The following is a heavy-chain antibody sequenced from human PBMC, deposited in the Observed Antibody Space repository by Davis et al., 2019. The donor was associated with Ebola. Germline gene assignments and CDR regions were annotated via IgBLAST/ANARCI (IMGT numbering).Heavy chain of an antibody. J-gene: IGHJ6*02. CDR3: ARGEAYYDILTGYYNVPISAV. CDR2: LNHICRT. D-gene: IGHD3-9*01. Sequence: SQTLSLTCAVYGGSFSGYYSSCVRQQRGMVRDLIGDLNHICRTYCNPSLKSRVPISVDTSKNPFSLKLSSVTAADTAVYYCARGEAYYDILTGYYNVPISAVWGQGTTVTVSS. CDR1: GGSFSGYY. V-gene: IGHV4-34*01.